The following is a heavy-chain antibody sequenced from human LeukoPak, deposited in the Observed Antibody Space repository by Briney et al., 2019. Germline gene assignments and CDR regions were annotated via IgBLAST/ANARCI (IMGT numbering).Heavy chain of an antibody. CDR3: ARLEYYYYSSGFDY. V-gene: IGHV4-59*08. Sequence: SETLSLTCTVSGGSISSYYWSWIRQPPGKGLEWIGYIYYSGSTNYNPSLKSRVTISVDTSKNQFSLKLSSVTAADTAVYYCARLEYYYYSSGFDYWGQGTLVTVSS. D-gene: IGHD3-22*01. CDR1: GGSISSYY. CDR2: IYYSGST. J-gene: IGHJ4*02.